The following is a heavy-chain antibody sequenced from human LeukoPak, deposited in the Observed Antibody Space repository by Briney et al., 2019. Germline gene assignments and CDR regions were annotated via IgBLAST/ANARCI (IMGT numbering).Heavy chain of an antibody. Sequence: TGGSLRLSSAASGVTFSRYAMSPGPQAPGKGVERGSAISGSGGSTYYADSVKGRFTISRDNSKNTLYLQMSSLRAEDTALYYCAKEVDLSAASTRGDFDYWGQGTLVTVSS. CDR3: AKEVDLSAASTRGDFDY. CDR2: ISGSGGST. D-gene: IGHD6-25*01. V-gene: IGHV3-23*01. J-gene: IGHJ4*02. CDR1: GVTFSRYA.